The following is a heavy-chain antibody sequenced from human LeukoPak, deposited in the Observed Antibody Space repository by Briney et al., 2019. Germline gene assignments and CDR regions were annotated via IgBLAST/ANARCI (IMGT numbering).Heavy chain of an antibody. D-gene: IGHD3-22*01. CDR3: ARGSSYYYDSSGFDP. V-gene: IGHV1-69*06. CDR2: IIPIFGTA. Sequence: SVEVSCKASGGTFSSYAISWVRQAPGQGLEWMGGIIPIFGTANYAQKFQGRVTITADKSTSTAYMELSSLRSDDTAVYYCARGSSYYYDSSGFDPWGQGTLVTVSS. J-gene: IGHJ5*02. CDR1: GGTFSSYA.